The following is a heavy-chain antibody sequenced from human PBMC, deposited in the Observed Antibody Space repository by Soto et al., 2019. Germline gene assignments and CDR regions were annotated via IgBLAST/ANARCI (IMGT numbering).Heavy chain of an antibody. J-gene: IGHJ4*02. D-gene: IGHD2-15*01. CDR2: INHSGST. V-gene: IGHV4-34*01. Sequence: SETLSLTCAVYGGSFSGYYWSWIRQPPGKGLEWIGEINHSGSTNYNPSLKSRVTISVDTSKNQFSLKLSSVTAADTAVYYCARGLGPCGGSCYQMKNGFDYWGQGTLVTVSS. CDR3: ARGLGPCGGSCYQMKNGFDY. CDR1: GGSFSGYY.